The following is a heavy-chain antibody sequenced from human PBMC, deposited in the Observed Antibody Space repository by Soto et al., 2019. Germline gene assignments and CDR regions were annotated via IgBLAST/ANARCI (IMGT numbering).Heavy chain of an antibody. CDR3: ARSRIHAYMDV. V-gene: IGHV4-39*01. Sequence: SETLSLTCTVSGGSISSSSYYWGWIRQPPGKGLEWIGSIYYSGSTYYNPSLKSRVTISVHTSKNQFSLKLSSVTAADTAVYYCARSRIHAYMDVWGKGTTVTVSS. CDR2: IYYSGST. D-gene: IGHD2-15*01. J-gene: IGHJ6*03. CDR1: GGSISSSSYY.